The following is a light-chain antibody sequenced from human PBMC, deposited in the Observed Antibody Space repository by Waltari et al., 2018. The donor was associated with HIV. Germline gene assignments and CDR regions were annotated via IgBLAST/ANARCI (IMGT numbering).Light chain of an antibody. J-gene: IGKJ3*01. CDR3: LQAYTVPLT. CDR1: KYVSNY. V-gene: IGKV1-39*01. CDR2: GAQ. Sequence: DIQMTQSPSPPSASVGDGVNITCRARKYVSNYLNWFQQRQGKASQLVIYGAQFLQGEVPPRCSGSASGTLFTLTISSFQPEDFATYYSLQAYTVPLTCGPGTKVDVK.